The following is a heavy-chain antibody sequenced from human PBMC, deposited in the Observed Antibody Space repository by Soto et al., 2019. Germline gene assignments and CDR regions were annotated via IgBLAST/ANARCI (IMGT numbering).Heavy chain of an antibody. CDR3: AHVYWAASGTRYYFDY. D-gene: IGHD1-7*01. Sequence: QITLKESGPTLVKPTQTLTLTCTFSGFSFSTDGMGVGWIRQPPGKALEWLALIYWDDDKRFNPSLKSRLTITKDGSRNKVVLTVTNMDPADTSTYYCAHVYWAASGTRYYFDYWGQGTLVTVSS. J-gene: IGHJ4*02. CDR2: IYWDDDK. V-gene: IGHV2-5*02. CDR1: GFSFSTDGMG.